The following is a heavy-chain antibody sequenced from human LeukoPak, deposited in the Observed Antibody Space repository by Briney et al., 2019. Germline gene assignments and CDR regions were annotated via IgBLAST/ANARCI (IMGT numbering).Heavy chain of an antibody. J-gene: IGHJ5*02. CDR3: TRQSIDLDCSATYCSNWFDP. V-gene: IGHV3-73*01. Sequence: GGSLKLSCAASGFTFSGSPMHWVRQASGKGLEWVGRIKSNTNSYATAYAASVKGRFTISRDDSKNTAYLQMNSLRTEDTAVYYCTRQSIDLDCSATYCSNWFDPWGQGTLVTVSS. CDR2: IKSNTNSYAT. D-gene: IGHD2-15*01. CDR1: GFTFSGSP.